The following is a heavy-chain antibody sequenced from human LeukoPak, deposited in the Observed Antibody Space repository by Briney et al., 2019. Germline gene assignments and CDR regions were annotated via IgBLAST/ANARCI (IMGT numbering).Heavy chain of an antibody. CDR2: IYHSGST. V-gene: IGHV4-4*02. CDR3: ARSKSVTYYYYYYYMDV. J-gene: IGHJ6*03. D-gene: IGHD4-17*01. Sequence: SETLSLTCAVSGGSISSSNRWSWVRQPPGKGLEWIGEIYHSGSTNYNPSLKSRVTISVDKSKNQFSLKLSSVTAADTAVYYCARSKSVTYYYYYYYMDVWGKGTTVTVSS. CDR1: GGSISSSNR.